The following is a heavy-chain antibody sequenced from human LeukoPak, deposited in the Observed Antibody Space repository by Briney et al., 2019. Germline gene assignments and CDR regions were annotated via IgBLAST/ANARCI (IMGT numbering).Heavy chain of an antibody. CDR3: AREGHSGNYPRA. J-gene: IGHJ5*02. CDR2: INSDGTTT. V-gene: IGHV3-74*01. Sequence: GGSLRLSCAASGFTFSTYWMHWVRQAPGKGLVWVSHINSDGTTTNYADSVKGRFTISRDNAKDSLYLQMNSLRAEDTAVYYCAREGHSGNYPRAWGQGTLVTVSS. D-gene: IGHD1-26*01. CDR1: GFTFSTYW.